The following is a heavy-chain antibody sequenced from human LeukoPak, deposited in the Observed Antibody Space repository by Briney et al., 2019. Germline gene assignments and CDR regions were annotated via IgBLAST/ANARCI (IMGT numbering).Heavy chain of an antibody. CDR3: ARTGSVVAGTPYYYYGMDV. V-gene: IGHV4-34*01. Sequence: SETLSLTCAVYGGSFSGYYWSWIRQPPGKGLEWIGEINHSGSTNHNPSLKSRVTISVDTSKNQFSLKLSSVTAADTAVYYCARTGSVVAGTPYYYYGMDVWGQGTTVTVSS. CDR2: INHSGST. J-gene: IGHJ6*02. CDR1: GGSFSGYY. D-gene: IGHD6-19*01.